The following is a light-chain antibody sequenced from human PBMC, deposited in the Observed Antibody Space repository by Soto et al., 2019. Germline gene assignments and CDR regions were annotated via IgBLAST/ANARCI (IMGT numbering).Light chain of an antibody. CDR3: QQRSNWPPT. CDR2: DAS. Sequence: EIVLTQSPATLSLSPGERATLSCRASQSVSSYLAWYPQKPGQAPRRIIYDASNRATGIPARFSGSGSGTDFTLTISSLEPEDFAVYYCQQRSNWPPTFGQGTRLEIK. CDR1: QSVSSY. V-gene: IGKV3-11*01. J-gene: IGKJ5*01.